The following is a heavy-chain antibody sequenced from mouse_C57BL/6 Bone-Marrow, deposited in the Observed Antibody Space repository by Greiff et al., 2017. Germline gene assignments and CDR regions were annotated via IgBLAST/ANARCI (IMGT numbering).Heavy chain of an antibody. D-gene: IGHD1-1*01. CDR3: ARSCQCDYYGSSYYAMDY. V-gene: IGHV1-22*01. Sequence: EVQLQQSGPELVKPGASVKMSCKASGYTFTDYNMHWVKQSHGKSLEWIGYINPNNGGTSYNQKFKGKATLTVNKSSSTAYMELRGLTSEDSAVYYCARSCQCDYYGSSYYAMDYWGQGTSVTVSS. CDR2: INPNNGGT. CDR1: GYTFTDYN. J-gene: IGHJ4*01.